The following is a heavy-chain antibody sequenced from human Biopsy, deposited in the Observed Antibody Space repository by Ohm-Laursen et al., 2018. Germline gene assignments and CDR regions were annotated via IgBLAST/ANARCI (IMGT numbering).Heavy chain of an antibody. CDR2: IIAPSGTT. CDR1: GGTLSKYA. Sequence: ASVKVSCKTFGGTLSKYAMSWVRQAPGQGLEWLGVIIAPSGTTNNAQRFQGRLSITADESATSVYMELSSLTSEDTAVYYCARTGTYYQDSSLYYFYGLDLWGQGPRSPSS. D-gene: IGHD3-22*01. J-gene: IGHJ6*02. V-gene: IGHV1-69*13. CDR3: ARTGTYYQDSSLYYFYGLDL.